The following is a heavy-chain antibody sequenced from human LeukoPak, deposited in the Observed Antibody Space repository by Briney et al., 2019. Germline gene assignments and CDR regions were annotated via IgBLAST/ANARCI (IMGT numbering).Heavy chain of an antibody. J-gene: IGHJ5*01. CDR3: ATGWFDF. V-gene: IGHV3-48*03. CDR2: ITSSAATI. Sequence: PGGTLRLSCAASGFTFSGDEMKGGRQAPGEGLVWLSYITSSAATIPSPDSLSSLFTISRDNPNTSLYLQMNTLSAEDTAVYYCATGWFDFWGQGTLVTVSS. CDR1: GFTFSGDE.